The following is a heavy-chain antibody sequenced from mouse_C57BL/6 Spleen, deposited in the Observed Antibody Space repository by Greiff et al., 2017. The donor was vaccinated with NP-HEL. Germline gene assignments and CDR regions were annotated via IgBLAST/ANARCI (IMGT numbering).Heavy chain of an antibody. J-gene: IGHJ3*01. Sequence: VQLQQSGPELVKSGASVKISCKASGYAFSSSWMNWVKQRPGKGLEWIGRIYPGDGDTNYNGKFKGKATLTADKSSSTAYMQLSSLTSEDSAVYFCAASRSICAGCAYWGQGTLVTVSA. D-gene: IGHD6-2*01. CDR2: IYPGDGDT. CDR1: GYAFSSSW. V-gene: IGHV1-82*01. CDR3: AASRSICAGCAY.